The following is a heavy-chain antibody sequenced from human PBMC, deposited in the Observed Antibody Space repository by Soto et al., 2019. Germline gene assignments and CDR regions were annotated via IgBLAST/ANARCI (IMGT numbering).Heavy chain of an antibody. CDR2: ISGGGDST. V-gene: IGHV3-23*01. CDR3: ASRDGRWLPYCSDY. D-gene: IGHD3-22*01. Sequence: PGGSLRLSCAASGVTFRNYAMSWVRQAPGKGLEWGSRISGGGDSTYYADSVQGRFTIPRDNSENTPYLQWNTPRAGDRAVYYCASRDGRWLPYCSDYWGQGTLVTVAS. J-gene: IGHJ4*02. CDR1: GVTFRNYA.